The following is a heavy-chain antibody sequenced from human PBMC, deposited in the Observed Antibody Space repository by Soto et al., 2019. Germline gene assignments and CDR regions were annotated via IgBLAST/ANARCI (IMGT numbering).Heavy chain of an antibody. CDR1: GFTFSSYA. J-gene: IGHJ4*02. D-gene: IGHD7-27*01. V-gene: IGHV3-30-3*01. CDR2: ISYDGSNK. CDR3: ARAFSFWGSFDY. Sequence: GGSLRLSCAASGFTFSSYAMHWVRQAPGKGLEWVAVISYDGSNKYYADSVKGRFTISRDNSKNTLYLQMNSLRAEDTAVYYCARAFSFWGSFDYWGQGTLVTVSS.